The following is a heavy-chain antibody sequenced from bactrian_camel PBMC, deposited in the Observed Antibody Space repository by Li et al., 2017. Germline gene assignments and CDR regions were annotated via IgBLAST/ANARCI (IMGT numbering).Heavy chain of an antibody. D-gene: IGHD1*01. J-gene: IGHJ4*01. V-gene: IGHV3S40*01. Sequence: DVQLVESGGGLVQPGGSLRLSCAASGFTFRNYDMIWVRQVLGKGLEWVVGIYSAGVVKTYADSVKGRFTISRDNAMNTLTLQMNSLKPEDTAMYYCAVGGHLFRCNFNWRGQGTQVTVS. CDR3: AVGGHLFRCNFNW. CDR2: IYSAGVVK. CDR1: GFTFRNYD.